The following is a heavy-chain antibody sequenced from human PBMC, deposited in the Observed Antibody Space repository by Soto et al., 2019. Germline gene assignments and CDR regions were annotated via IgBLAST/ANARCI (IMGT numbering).Heavy chain of an antibody. J-gene: IGHJ6*02. CDR1: GFTFSSYS. D-gene: IGHD2-2*03. CDR3: ARDFGYCSSTSCYLATIYYYYGMDV. CDR2: ISSSSSYI. Sequence: GGSLRLSCAASGFTFSSYSMNWVRQAPGKGLEWVSSISSSSSYIYYADSVKGRFTISRDNAKNSLYLQMNSLRAEDTAVYYCARDFGYCSSTSCYLATIYYYYGMDVWGQGTTVTVSS. V-gene: IGHV3-21*01.